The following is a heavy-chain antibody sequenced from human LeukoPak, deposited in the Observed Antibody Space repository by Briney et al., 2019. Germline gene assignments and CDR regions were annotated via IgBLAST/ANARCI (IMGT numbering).Heavy chain of an antibody. CDR2: ILDTVIT. CDR1: GFSVSDTF. CDR3: VRDKGVGRTERFDS. D-gene: IGHD1-26*01. Sequence: GRSLRLSCAVSGFSVSDTFMTWVRQAPGKGLQWVSVILDTVITTYADSVKGRFSISRDNSKNTLYLQMNSLSVDDTAVYYCVRDKGVGRTERFDSWGPGTLVT. V-gene: IGHV3-53*01. J-gene: IGHJ4*02.